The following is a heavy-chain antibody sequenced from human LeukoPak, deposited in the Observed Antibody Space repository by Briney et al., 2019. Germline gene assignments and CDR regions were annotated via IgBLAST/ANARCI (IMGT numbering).Heavy chain of an antibody. Sequence: SETLSLTCTVSGDFMRIYRDRWLRQPPGKGLEWIGYVFDSGSTNCNPSLKSRVTVSLDTSKKQFSLKLRSVPAANTAVYYFARGYSSSWNYFDYWGQGTLVTVSS. CDR1: GDFMRIYR. CDR3: ARGYSSSWNYFDY. CDR2: VFDSGST. V-gene: IGHV4-59*01. D-gene: IGHD6-13*01. J-gene: IGHJ4*02.